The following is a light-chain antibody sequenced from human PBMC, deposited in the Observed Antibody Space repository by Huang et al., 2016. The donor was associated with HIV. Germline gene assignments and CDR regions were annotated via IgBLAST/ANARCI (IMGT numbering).Light chain of an antibody. CDR3: QQYYSSPFT. J-gene: IGKJ3*01. CDR2: WAA. CDR1: QTILHDSDSRNY. Sequence: DIVMTQSPDSLAVSLGERATINCKSSQTILHDSDSRNYLAWYQQKPGQPPKLLIHWAAIRKSGGPDRFIGSGSGTDFTLTISSLQAEDVAVYYCQQYYSSPFTFGPGTNVDI. V-gene: IGKV4-1*01.